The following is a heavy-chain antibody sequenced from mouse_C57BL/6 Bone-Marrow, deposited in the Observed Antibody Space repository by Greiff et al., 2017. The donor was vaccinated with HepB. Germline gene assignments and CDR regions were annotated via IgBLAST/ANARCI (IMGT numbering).Heavy chain of an antibody. Sequence: VKLQQPGTELVKPGASVKLSCKASGYTFTSYWMHWVKQRPGQGLEWIGNINPSNGGTNYNEKFKSKATLTVDKSSSTAYMQLSSLTSEDSAVYYWAKEGLVGGYAMDYWGQGTSVTVSS. D-gene: IGHD1-1*01. CDR2: INPSNGGT. CDR1: GYTFTSYW. V-gene: IGHV1-53*01. J-gene: IGHJ4*01. CDR3: AKEGLVGGYAMDY.